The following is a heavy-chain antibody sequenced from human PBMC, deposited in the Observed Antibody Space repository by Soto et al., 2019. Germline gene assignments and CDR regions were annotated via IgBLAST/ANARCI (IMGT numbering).Heavy chain of an antibody. CDR1: GYTFANYF. CDR3: ARDHPWDTGYLDL. Sequence: QVQLVQSGAEVKKPGASVKVSCKASGYTFANYFMNWVRQTPGQGLEWMGIIDPSAGSTSYAQKFQGRVTMSRDTSTSTVYMELSSLRSEDTAVYYCARDHPWDTGYLDLWGRGTLVIVSS. D-gene: IGHD5-18*01. V-gene: IGHV1-46*01. CDR2: IDPSAGST. J-gene: IGHJ2*01.